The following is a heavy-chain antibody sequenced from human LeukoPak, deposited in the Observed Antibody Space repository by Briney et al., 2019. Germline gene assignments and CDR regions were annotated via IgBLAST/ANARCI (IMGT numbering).Heavy chain of an antibody. CDR2: IRQDGSEK. V-gene: IGHV3-7*01. D-gene: IGHD3-16*01. CDR1: GFTFSSYW. J-gene: IGHJ6*03. Sequence: GGSLRLSCAASGFTFSSYWMTWVRQAPGKGLEWVANIRQDGSEKYSVDSVKGRFTISRDNAKNSLYMQMNSLRAEDTAVYYCARVMSASVWRTYGSYYYYYYMDVWGKGTTVTVSS. CDR3: ARVMSASVWRTYGSYYYYYYMDV.